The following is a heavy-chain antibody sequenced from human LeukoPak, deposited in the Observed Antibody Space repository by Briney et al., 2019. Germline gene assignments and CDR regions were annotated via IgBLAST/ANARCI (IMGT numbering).Heavy chain of an antibody. V-gene: IGHV1-46*01. D-gene: IGHD4-11*01. CDR3: ARDGGYSNPYYYYYYYMDV. CDR2: INPSGGST. J-gene: IGHJ6*03. Sequence: GASVKVSCKASGYTFTSYYMHWVRQAPGQGLEWMGIINPSGGSTSYAQKFQGRVTMTRDMSTSTVYMELSSLRSEDTAVYYCARDGGYSNPYYYYYYYMDVWGKGTTVTVSS. CDR1: GYTFTSYY.